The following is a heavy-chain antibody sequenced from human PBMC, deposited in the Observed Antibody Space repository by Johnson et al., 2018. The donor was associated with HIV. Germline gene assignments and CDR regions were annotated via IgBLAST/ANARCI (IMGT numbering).Heavy chain of an antibody. CDR2: ISYDGSYK. Sequence: QVQLVESGGGVVQPGRSLRLSCAASGFTFSNHALHWVRQAPGKGLEWVASISYDGSYKYYADSVKGRFTISRDNSKNTLYLQMNSLRAEDTAVYYCASRPGGDFCSGGSCRPNPYDGFDIWGQGTKVTVSS. CDR3: ASRPGGDFCSGGSCRPNPYDGFDI. CDR1: GFTFSNHA. J-gene: IGHJ3*02. V-gene: IGHV3-30*14. D-gene: IGHD2-15*01.